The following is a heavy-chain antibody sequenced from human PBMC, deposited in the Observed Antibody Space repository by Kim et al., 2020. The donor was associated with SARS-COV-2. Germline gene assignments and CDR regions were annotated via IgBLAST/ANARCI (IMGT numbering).Heavy chain of an antibody. CDR2: VYHSGNI. CDR3: ARGYFFGSGSLRNYWCFDL. CDR1: GGSISGPDW. V-gene: IGHV4-4*02. D-gene: IGHD3-10*01. Sequence: SETLSLTCAVSGGSISGPDWWSWVRQPPGKGLEWIGEVYHSGNINYNPSLKSRVSISVDKSKTQFSLNLNSVTAADTAMYYCARGYFFGSGSLRNYWCFDLWGRGTLVTVSS. J-gene: IGHJ2*01.